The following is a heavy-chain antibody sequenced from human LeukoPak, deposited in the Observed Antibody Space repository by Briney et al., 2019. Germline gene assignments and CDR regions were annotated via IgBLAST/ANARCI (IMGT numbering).Heavy chain of an antibody. V-gene: IGHV3-21*01. J-gene: IGHJ4*02. CDR3: ASGGPDQWEVMSGSFDS. CDR2: ISSSSSYL. D-gene: IGHD1-26*01. Sequence: GGSLRLSCAASGLTFSTYTMNWVRQAPGKGLEWVSSISSSSSYLYYADSVKGRFTISRDNAKRSLYLQMNSLRGEDTAVYYCASGGPDQWEVMSGSFDSWGQGTLVTVSS. CDR1: GLTFSTYT.